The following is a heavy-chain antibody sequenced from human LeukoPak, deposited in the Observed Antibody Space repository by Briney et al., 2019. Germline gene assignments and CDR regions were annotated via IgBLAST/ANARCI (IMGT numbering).Heavy chain of an antibody. CDR2: ISSSSSTI. D-gene: IGHD6-13*01. Sequence: PGGSLRLSCAASGFTFSSYSMNWVRQAPGKGLEWVSSISSSSSTIYYADSVKGRFTISRDNAKNSLYLQMNSLRAEDTAVYYCARAHPPGTWGQGTLVTVSS. J-gene: IGHJ5*02. CDR1: GFTFSSYS. V-gene: IGHV3-48*01. CDR3: ARAHPPGT.